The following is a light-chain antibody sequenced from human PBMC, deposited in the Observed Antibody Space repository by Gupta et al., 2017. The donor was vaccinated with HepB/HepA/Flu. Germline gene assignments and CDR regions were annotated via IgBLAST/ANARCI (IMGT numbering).Light chain of an antibody. CDR1: QNINKW. V-gene: IGKV1-5*03. Sequence: DIQVTQSPSTQSASIGDRVTITCRASQNINKWLAWYQQKPEKAPRLLVYEASALKTDVPSRFRASGSGTXFTLTIXSLQADDFATYYCQQYNNYSITFGXGTRLEI. CDR2: EAS. CDR3: QQYNNYSIT. J-gene: IGKJ5*01.